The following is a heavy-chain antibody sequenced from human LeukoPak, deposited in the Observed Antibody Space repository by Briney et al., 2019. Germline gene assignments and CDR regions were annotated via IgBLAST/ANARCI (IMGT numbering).Heavy chain of an antibody. CDR3: ARVPLSPFCSSTSCYPIAQQLVRGAFDI. V-gene: IGHV4-34*01. CDR2: INHSGST. J-gene: IGHJ3*02. CDR1: GGSFSGYY. D-gene: IGHD2-2*01. Sequence: SETLSLTCAVYGGSFSGYYWSWIRQPPGKGLEWIGEINHSGSTNYNPSLKSRVTISVDTSKNQFSLKLSSVTAAGTAVYYCARVPLSPFCSSTSCYPIAQQLVRGAFDIWGQGTMVTVSS.